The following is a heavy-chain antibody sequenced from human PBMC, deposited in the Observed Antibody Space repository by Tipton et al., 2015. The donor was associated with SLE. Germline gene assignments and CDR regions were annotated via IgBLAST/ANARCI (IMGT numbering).Heavy chain of an antibody. J-gene: IGHJ3*02. CDR3: TREALWFGDAFDI. CDR2: INPNSGGT. CDR1: GYTFTSYG. Sequence: QVQLVQSGAEVKKPGASVKVSCKASGYTFTSYGISWVGQAPGQGLEWMGWINPNSGGTNYAQRFQGWVTMTRDTSISTAYMELSRLRSDDTAVYYCTREALWFGDAFDIWGQGTMVTVSS. D-gene: IGHD3-10*01. V-gene: IGHV1-2*04.